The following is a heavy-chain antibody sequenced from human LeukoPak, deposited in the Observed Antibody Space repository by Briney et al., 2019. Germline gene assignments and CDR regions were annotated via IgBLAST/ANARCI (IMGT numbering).Heavy chain of an antibody. CDR2: IYYSGST. V-gene: IGHV4-59*01. CDR3: AREGYYYGSGSYYNVNWFDP. D-gene: IGHD3-10*01. J-gene: IGHJ5*02. CDR1: GDSIRSYY. Sequence: PSETLSLTCTVSGDSIRSYYWSWIRQPSGKGLEWIGYIYYSGSTNYNPSLKSRVTISVDTSKNQFSLKLNSVTAADTAVYYCAREGYYYGSGSYYNVNWFDPWGQGTLVTVSS.